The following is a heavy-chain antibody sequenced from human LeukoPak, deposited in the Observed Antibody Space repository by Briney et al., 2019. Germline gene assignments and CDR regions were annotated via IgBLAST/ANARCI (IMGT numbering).Heavy chain of an antibody. CDR1: GYTFTSYD. J-gene: IGHJ4*02. D-gene: IGHD6-13*01. Sequence: ASVTVSCKASGYTFTSYDINWVRQATGQGLEWMGWMNPNSGNTGYAQKFQGRVTMTRNTSISTAYMELSSLRSEDTAVYYCARGKGSSSGLDYWGQGTLVTVSS. CDR2: MNPNSGNT. CDR3: ARGKGSSSGLDY. V-gene: IGHV1-8*01.